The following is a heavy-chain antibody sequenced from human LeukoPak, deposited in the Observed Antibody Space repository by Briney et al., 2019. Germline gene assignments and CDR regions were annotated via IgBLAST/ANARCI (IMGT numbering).Heavy chain of an antibody. CDR2: ISGGGGGT. CDR1: GFTFSSYA. Sequence: GGSLRLSCAASGFTFSSYAMSWVRQAPGKGLEWVSAISGGGGGTYYADSVKGRFTISRDNSKNTLYLQMNSPRAEDTAVYYCAKGRYYFDYWGQGTLVTVSS. J-gene: IGHJ4*02. CDR3: AKGRYYFDY. D-gene: IGHD3-16*01. V-gene: IGHV3-23*01.